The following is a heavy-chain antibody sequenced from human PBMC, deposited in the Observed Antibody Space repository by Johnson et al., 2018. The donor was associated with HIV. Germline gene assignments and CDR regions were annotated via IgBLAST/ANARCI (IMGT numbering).Heavy chain of an antibody. CDR2: IKSKIDGGTT. CDR3: AQTTVTRARGAFDVLDM. D-gene: IGHD4-11*01. J-gene: IGHJ3*02. Sequence: EVQLVESGGGVVQPGRSLRVSCAASGFTFSSYGMHWVRQAPGKGLEWVGRIKSKIDGGTTDYAAPVKGRFTISRDDSKNTLYLQMNSLRAEDTAVYYCAQTTVTRARGAFDVLDMWGQGTMVTVSS. V-gene: IGHV3-15*01. CDR1: GFTFSSYG.